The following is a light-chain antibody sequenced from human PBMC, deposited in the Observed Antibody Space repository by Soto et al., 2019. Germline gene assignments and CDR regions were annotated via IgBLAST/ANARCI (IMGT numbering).Light chain of an antibody. V-gene: IGLV2-14*01. CDR2: EVS. CDR3: TSYTPSSSWV. Sequence: QSALTQPASVSGSPGQSITISCTGTSSDVGGYVSWYQQHPGKAPKLMIYEVSYRPSGVSNRFSGSKSGNTASLTISGLQTEDEADYYCTSYTPSSSWVFGGGTKVTVL. J-gene: IGLJ3*02. CDR1: SSDVGGY.